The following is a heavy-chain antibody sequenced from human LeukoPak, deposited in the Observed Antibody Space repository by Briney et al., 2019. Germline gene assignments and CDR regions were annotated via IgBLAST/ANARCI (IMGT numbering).Heavy chain of an antibody. J-gene: IGHJ4*02. CDR2: ISTFNGNT. CDR1: GYIFTSYA. V-gene: IGHV1-18*01. D-gene: IGHD3-9*01. Sequence: GASVKVSCRASGYIFTSYAISWVRQAPGQGLEWMGWISTFNGNTNFAQKFQGRVTMTTDTSTRTAYMELKSLRSDDTAVYYCARAPWTGALTYFDYWGQGTLVTVSS. CDR3: ARAPWTGALTYFDY.